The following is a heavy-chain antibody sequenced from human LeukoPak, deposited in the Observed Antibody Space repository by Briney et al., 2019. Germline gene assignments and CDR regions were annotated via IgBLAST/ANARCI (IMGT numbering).Heavy chain of an antibody. Sequence: GGSLRLSCAASGFTFSSFWMSWVRQAPGKGLEWVAVISYDGSTKYYADSVKGRFTISRDNSKNTLYLQMNSLRAEDTAVYYCARGDGVYDISPFDYWGQGTLVTVSS. V-gene: IGHV3-30-3*01. CDR1: GFTFSSFW. CDR2: ISYDGSTK. D-gene: IGHD3-22*01. J-gene: IGHJ4*02. CDR3: ARGDGVYDISPFDY.